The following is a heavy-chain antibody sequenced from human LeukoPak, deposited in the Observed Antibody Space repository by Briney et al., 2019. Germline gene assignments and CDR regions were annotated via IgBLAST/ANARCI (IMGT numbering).Heavy chain of an antibody. D-gene: IGHD1-26*01. J-gene: IGHJ5*02. CDR3: AKGATTWFDP. CDR2: LYIGGNT. V-gene: IGHV3-53*01. CDR1: GLTVNNNY. Sequence: GGSLRLSCAASGLTVNNNYMNWVRQAPGKGLEWVSALYIGGNTYYADSVRGRFTISGDNSKNTLYLQMNSLRAEDTAIYYCAKGATTWFDPWGQGTLVTVSS.